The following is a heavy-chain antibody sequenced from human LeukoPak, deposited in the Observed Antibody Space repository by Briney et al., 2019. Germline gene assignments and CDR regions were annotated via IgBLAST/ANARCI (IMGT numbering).Heavy chain of an antibody. CDR3: ARETGENAFDI. V-gene: IGHV3-48*03. Sequence: PGGSLRLSCAASGFTFRSYEMNWVRQAPGKGLEWVSYISSSGSTIYYADSVKGRFTISRDNAKNSLYLQMNSLRAEDTAVYYCARETGENAFDIWGQGTMVTISS. J-gene: IGHJ3*02. D-gene: IGHD7-27*01. CDR1: GFTFRSYE. CDR2: ISSSGSTI.